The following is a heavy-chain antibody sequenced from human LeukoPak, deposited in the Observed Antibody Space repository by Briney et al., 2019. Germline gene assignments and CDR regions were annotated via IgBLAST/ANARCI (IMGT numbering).Heavy chain of an antibody. D-gene: IGHD3-22*01. J-gene: IGHJ4*02. V-gene: IGHV3-20*04. CDR2: INWNGGST. CDR1: GFTFDDYG. CDR3: ARYYYDSTPDY. Sequence: PGGSLRLSCAASGFTFDDYGMSWVRQAPGKGLEWVSGINWNGGSTGFADSVKGRFTVSRDNAKNSLYLQMNSLRAEDTALYYCARYYYDSTPDYWGQGTLVTVSS.